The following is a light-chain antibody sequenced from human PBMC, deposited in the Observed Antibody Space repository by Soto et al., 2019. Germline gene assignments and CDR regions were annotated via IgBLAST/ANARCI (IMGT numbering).Light chain of an antibody. V-gene: IGKV2D-29*01. Sequence: IVMTQTPLSLSVTPGQPASISCKSGQSLLYSAGKTYSSWYLQKPGQPPQHLIYEVSNRFSGVPDRFSGSGAGTDFTLNISRVEAEDVGVYYCVKTVQFPGTFGQGTRVES. J-gene: IGKJ1*01. CDR3: VKTVQFPGT. CDR1: QSLLYSAGKTY. CDR2: EVS.